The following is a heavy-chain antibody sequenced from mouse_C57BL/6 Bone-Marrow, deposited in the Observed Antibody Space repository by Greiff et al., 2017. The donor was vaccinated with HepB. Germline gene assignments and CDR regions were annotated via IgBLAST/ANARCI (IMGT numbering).Heavy chain of an antibody. CDR3: ARPYYYGSSTYYAMDY. CDR2: IYPGSGST. CDR1: GYTFTSYW. Sequence: QVQLQQPGAELVKPGASVKMSCKASGYTFTSYWLTWVTQRPGQGLEWIGDIYPGSGSTNYNEKFKSKATLTVDTSSSTAYMPLSSLTSEDSAVYYCARPYYYGSSTYYAMDYWGQGTSVTVSS. V-gene: IGHV1-55*01. J-gene: IGHJ4*01. D-gene: IGHD1-1*01.